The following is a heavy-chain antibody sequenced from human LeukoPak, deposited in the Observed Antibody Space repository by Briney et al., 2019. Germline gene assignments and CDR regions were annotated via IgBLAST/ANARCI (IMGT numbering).Heavy chain of an antibody. Sequence: GGSLRLSCAASGFTVGSNYMSWVRQAPGKGLEWVSVIYSGGSTYYADSVKGRFTISRDNSKNTLYLQMNSLRAEDTAVYYCARDMGSFGMDVWGKGTTVTVSS. J-gene: IGHJ6*04. V-gene: IGHV3-53*01. CDR3: ARDMGSFGMDV. CDR2: IYSGGST. D-gene: IGHD3-10*01. CDR1: GFTVGSNY.